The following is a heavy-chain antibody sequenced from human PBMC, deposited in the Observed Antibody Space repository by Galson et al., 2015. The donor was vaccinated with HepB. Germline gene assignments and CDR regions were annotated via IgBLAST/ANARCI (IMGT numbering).Heavy chain of an antibody. CDR3: AKCHDCSWGPPDAFDI. V-gene: IGHV3-23*01. D-gene: IGHD2-21*02. J-gene: IGHJ3*02. Sequence: SLRLSCAASGFTFSSYAMSWVRQAPGKGLEWVSAISGSGGSTYYADSVKGRFTISRDNSKNTLYLQMNSLRAEDTAVYYCAKCHDCSWGPPDAFDIWGQGTMVTVSS. CDR2: ISGSGGST. CDR1: GFTFSSYA.